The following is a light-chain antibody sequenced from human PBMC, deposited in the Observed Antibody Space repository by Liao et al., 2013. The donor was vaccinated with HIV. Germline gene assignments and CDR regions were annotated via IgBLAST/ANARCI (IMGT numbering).Light chain of an antibody. V-gene: IGLV3-21*01. CDR3: QVWDSTSDHYV. CDR2: YDS. J-gene: IGLJ1*01. Sequence: SYELTQPPSVSVAPGKTARITCGGDNIGDRGVHWYQQKPGQAPVLIIYYDSDRPSGIPERFSGSVSGNTATLTITRVEAGDEADYYCQVWDSTSDHYVFGGGTKVTVL. CDR1: NIGDRG.